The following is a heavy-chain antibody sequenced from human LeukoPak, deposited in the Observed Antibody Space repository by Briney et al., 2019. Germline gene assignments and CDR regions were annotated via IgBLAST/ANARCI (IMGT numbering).Heavy chain of an antibody. D-gene: IGHD2-21*01. CDR2: ISGSGGST. CDR1: GFTFSSCA. CDR3: AKGTLAYCGGDCYSVGLGY. V-gene: IGHV3-23*01. Sequence: GGSLRLSCAASGFTFSSCAMSWVRQAPGKGLEWVSAISGSGGSTYYADSVKGRFTISRDNSKNTLYLQMNSLRAEDTAVYYCAKGTLAYCGGDCYSVGLGYWGQGTLVTVSS. J-gene: IGHJ4*02.